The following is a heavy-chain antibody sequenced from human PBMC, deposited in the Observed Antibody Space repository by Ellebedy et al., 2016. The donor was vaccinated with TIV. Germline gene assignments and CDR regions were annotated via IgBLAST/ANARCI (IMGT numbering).Heavy chain of an antibody. V-gene: IGHV3-30*18. CDR1: GFTFSSYG. J-gene: IGHJ4*02. Sequence: GESLKISXAASGFTFSSYGMHWVRQAPGKGLEWVAVISYDGSNKYYADSVKGRFTISRDNSKNTLYLQMNSLRAEDTAVYYCAKERRAYCGGDCYTFDYWGQGTLVTVSS. D-gene: IGHD2-21*02. CDR2: ISYDGSNK. CDR3: AKERRAYCGGDCYTFDY.